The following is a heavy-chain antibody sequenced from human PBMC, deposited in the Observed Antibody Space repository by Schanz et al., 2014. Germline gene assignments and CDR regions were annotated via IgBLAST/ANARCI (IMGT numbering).Heavy chain of an antibody. CDR1: GFTFSSYS. D-gene: IGHD3-10*02. CDR3: AKGKYERLKNVRDVRDWDA. Sequence: VQLVESGGIVVRPGGSLRLSCAASGFTFSSYSMHWVRQAPGKGLEWVALISYDGTIKVHAGSVKGRFIISRDNSNKQMFLQINSLRTDDTALYYCAKGKYERLKNVRDVRDWDAWGQGTMVTVSS. J-gene: IGHJ5*02. CDR2: ISYDGTIK. V-gene: IGHV3-30*04.